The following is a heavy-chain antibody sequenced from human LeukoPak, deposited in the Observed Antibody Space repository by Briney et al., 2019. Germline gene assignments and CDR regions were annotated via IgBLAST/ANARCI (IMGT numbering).Heavy chain of an antibody. J-gene: IGHJ5*02. V-gene: IGHV4-4*07. CDR3: ARGSPSTSAVPAS. D-gene: IGHD2-2*01. Sequence: SETLSLTCTVSGGSISGHYWSWIRQPAGKGLEWIGRVYSGGSTNYNPSFESRVTMSVDTSKNQISLRLSSVTAADTAVYYCARGSPSTSAVPASWGQGTLVTVSS. CDR1: GGSISGHY. CDR2: VYSGGST.